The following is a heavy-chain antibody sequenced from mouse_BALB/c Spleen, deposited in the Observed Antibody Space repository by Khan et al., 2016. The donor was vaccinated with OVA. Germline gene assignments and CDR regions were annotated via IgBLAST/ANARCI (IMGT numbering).Heavy chain of an antibody. J-gene: IGHJ3*01. CDR2: INPYNDYT. CDR3: EKGVRRRQSWFAY. V-gene: IGHV1S136*01. D-gene: IGHD3-2*01. CDR1: GYTFTSYD. Sequence: VQLKQSGPELVKPGASVKMSCKASGYTFTSYDMYWVKQKPGRGLEWIGYINPYNDYTKFNEKFKGKATLTLDKSSSTAYMELSSLTSEDSAVYYGEKGVRRRQSWFAYWGQGTLVTVSA.